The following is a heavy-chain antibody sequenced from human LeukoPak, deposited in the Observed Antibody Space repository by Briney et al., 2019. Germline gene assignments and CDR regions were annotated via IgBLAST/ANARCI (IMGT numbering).Heavy chain of an antibody. D-gene: IGHD6-13*01. CDR1: GGTFSSYA. CDR2: MNPNSGNT. Sequence: ASVKVSCKASGGTFSSYAVSWVRQATGQGLEWMGWMNPNSGNTGYAQKFQGRVTITRNTSISTAYMELSSLRSEDTAVYYCARANSRGYYYMDVWDKGTTVTVSS. V-gene: IGHV1-8*03. CDR3: ARANSRGYYYMDV. J-gene: IGHJ6*03.